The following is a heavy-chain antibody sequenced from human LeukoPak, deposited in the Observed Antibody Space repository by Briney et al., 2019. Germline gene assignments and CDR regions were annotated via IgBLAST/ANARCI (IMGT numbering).Heavy chain of an antibody. V-gene: IGHV4-59*01. CDR2: IYSSGTT. CDR3: ARDRGDYFDS. Sequence: PSETLSLTCTVSGGSISGYYWSWIRQPPGKGLQWIGYIYSSGTTSYNLSLKSRVTISVDTSKNQFSLKLSSVTAADAAVYYCARDRGDYFDSWGQGTLVTVSS. CDR1: GGSISGYY. J-gene: IGHJ4*02. D-gene: IGHD4-17*01.